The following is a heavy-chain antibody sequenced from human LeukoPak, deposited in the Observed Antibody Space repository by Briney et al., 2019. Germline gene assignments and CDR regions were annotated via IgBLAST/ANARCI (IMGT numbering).Heavy chain of an antibody. CDR3: ATWNSGKYYYDSSGYAEYFQH. J-gene: IGHJ1*01. CDR1: GYTFTGYY. V-gene: IGHV1-2*04. D-gene: IGHD3-22*01. CDR2: INPNSGGT. Sequence: ASVKVSCKASGYTFTGYYMHWVRQAPGQGLEWMGWINPNSGGTNYAQKFQGWVTMTRDTSISTAYMELSSLRSEDTAVYYCATWNSGKYYYDSSGYAEYFQHWGQGTLVTVSS.